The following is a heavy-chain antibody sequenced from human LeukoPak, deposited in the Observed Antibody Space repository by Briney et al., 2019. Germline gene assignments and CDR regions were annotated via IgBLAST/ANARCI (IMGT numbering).Heavy chain of an antibody. D-gene: IGHD1-14*01. CDR2: IYTSGST. Sequence: SETLSLTCTVSGDSISSSYWSWIRQPAGKGLEWIGRIYTSGSTNSNPSLRSRVTMSVDTSKNQFSLKLSSVTAADTAVYYCARDGIDGYFDYWGQGTLVTVSS. CDR3: ARDGIDGYFDY. CDR1: GDSISSSY. V-gene: IGHV4-4*07. J-gene: IGHJ4*02.